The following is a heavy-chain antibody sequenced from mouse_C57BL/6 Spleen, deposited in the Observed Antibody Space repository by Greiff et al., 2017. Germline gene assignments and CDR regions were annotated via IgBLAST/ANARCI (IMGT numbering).Heavy chain of an antibody. V-gene: IGHV1-82*01. CDR2: IYPGDGDT. CDR1: GYAFSSSW. J-gene: IGHJ1*03. D-gene: IGHD1-1*01. Sequence: QVQLQQSGPELVKPGASVKISCKASGYAFSSSWMNWVKQRPGKGLERIGRIYPGDGDTNYNGKFKGKATLTADKSSSTAYMQLSSLTSEDSAVYFCAREIYYYGSSHWYFDVWGTGTTVTVSS. CDR3: AREIYYYGSSHWYFDV.